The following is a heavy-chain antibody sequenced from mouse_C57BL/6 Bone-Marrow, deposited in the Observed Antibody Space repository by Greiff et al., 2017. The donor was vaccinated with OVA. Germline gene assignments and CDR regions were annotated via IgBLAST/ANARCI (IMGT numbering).Heavy chain of an antibody. J-gene: IGHJ2*01. CDR3: ARRGPFFDY. CDR2: IDPSDSET. V-gene: IGHV1-52*01. Sequence: QVQLKQPGAELVRPGSSVKLSCKASGYTFTSYWMHWVKQRPIQGLEWIGNIDPSDSETHYNQKFTDKATLTVDKSSSTAYMQLSSLTSEDSAVYYCARRGPFFDYWGQGTTLTVSS. CDR1: GYTFTSYW.